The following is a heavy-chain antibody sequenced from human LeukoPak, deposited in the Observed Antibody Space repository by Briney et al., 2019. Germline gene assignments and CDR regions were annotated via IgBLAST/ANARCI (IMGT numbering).Heavy chain of an antibody. V-gene: IGHV3-23*01. Sequence: GGSLRLSCAASGFTVSSNYMSWVRQAPGKGLEWVSAISGSGGSTYYADSVKGRFTISRDNSKNTLYLQMNSLRAEDTAVYYCARWPTDTLTGYTTKAFDYWGQGTLVTVSS. D-gene: IGHD3-9*01. CDR3: ARWPTDTLTGYTTKAFDY. J-gene: IGHJ4*02. CDR1: GFTVSSNY. CDR2: ISGSGGST.